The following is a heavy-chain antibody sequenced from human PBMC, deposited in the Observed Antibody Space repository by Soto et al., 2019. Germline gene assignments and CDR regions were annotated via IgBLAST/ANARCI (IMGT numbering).Heavy chain of an antibody. D-gene: IGHD3-3*01. CDR1: GYTFTSYG. CDR3: ASENYDFWSGYYLSSDDFDI. V-gene: IGHV1-18*01. J-gene: IGHJ3*02. Sequence: QVPLVQSGAEVKKPGASVKVSCKASGYTFTSYGISWVRQDPGPGLEWMGWISAYNGNTNYAQKLQGRVTMTTDTSKRRGYKEMRSLKYFDTAVYCCASENYDFWSGYYLSSDDFDIWGQATMVIVSS. CDR2: ISAYNGNT.